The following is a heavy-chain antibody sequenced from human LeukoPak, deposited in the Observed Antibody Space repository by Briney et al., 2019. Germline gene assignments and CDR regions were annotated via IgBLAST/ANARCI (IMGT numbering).Heavy chain of an antibody. CDR2: IYPGDSDT. CDR1: GYSFTSYW. D-gene: IGHD3-22*01. V-gene: IGHV5-51*01. J-gene: IGHJ4*02. CDR3: ARSGLSYDSSGYHPYYFDY. Sequence: GESLKISCKGSGYSFTSYWIGWVRQMPGKGLEWMGIIYPGDSDTRYSPSFQGQVTISADKSISTAYLQWSSLKASDTAMYYCARSGLSYDSSGYHPYYFDYWGQGTLVTVSS.